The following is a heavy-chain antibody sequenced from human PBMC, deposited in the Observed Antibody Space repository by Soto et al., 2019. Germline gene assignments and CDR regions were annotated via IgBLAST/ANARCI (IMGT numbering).Heavy chain of an antibody. CDR1: GFSFSDYG. Sequence: GGSLRLSCAASGFSFSDYGLHWVRQAPGKGLEWLALITHDGYNRYYADSVKGRFTISRDNSKNKIFLQMSSLKSEDAAVYYCAKGGSFDIWGQGTTVT. CDR2: ITHDGYNR. D-gene: IGHD6-6*01. CDR3: AKGGSFDI. V-gene: IGHV3-30*18. J-gene: IGHJ6*02.